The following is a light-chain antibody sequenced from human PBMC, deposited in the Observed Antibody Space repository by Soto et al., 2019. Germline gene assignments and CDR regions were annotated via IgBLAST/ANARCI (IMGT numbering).Light chain of an antibody. CDR2: GAS. V-gene: IGKV1-39*01. CDR1: QSISSC. J-gene: IGKJ5*01. Sequence: DIQMTQSPSSLFASVGDRVTITCRASQSISSCLNWYQQKPGKAPKLLIYGASRLHSGVPSRFSGSESGTDFTLTISSLQPEDFATYYCQESYSTPITFSQGTRLENK. CDR3: QESYSTPIT.